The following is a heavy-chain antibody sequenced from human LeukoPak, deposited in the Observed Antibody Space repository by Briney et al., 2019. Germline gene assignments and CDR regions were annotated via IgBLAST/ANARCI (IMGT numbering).Heavy chain of an antibody. CDR1: GYTFTGYY. J-gene: IGHJ4*02. Sequence: ASVKVSCKASGYTFTGYYMHWVRQAPGQGLEWMGIINPSGGSTSYAQKFQGRVTMTRDTSTSTVYMELSSLRSEDTAVYYCARDRVTIRRLGYCSSTSCYEFGYWGQGTLVTVSS. CDR3: ARDRVTIRRLGYCSSTSCYEFGY. V-gene: IGHV1-46*03. D-gene: IGHD2-2*01. CDR2: INPSGGST.